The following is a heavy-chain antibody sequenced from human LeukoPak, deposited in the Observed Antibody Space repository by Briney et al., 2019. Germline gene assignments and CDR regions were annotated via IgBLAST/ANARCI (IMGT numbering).Heavy chain of an antibody. CDR3: AKDSAFYYIDV. D-gene: IGHD3-10*01. CDR2: IRYNGNNQ. J-gene: IGHJ6*03. CDR1: GFTFISYD. V-gene: IGHV3-30*02. Sequence: GGSLRLSCAASGFTFISYDMHWVRQAPGKGLEWVAFIRYNGNNQYYADSVKGRFTISRDNSKNTLYLQMNSLKGDDTAVYYCAKDSAFYYIDVWGKGTTVIISS.